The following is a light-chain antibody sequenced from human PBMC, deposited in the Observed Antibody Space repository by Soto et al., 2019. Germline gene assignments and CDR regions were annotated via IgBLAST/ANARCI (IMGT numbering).Light chain of an antibody. Sequence: EIVLTQSPYTLSLSPGERATLSCRASQIVTASYLAWYQQRPGQAPRLLMYGSSGRATGTPDRFSGSGSGTDFTLTISRLEPEDFAVYYCQQYGSSGTFGQGTKVDIK. CDR2: GSS. CDR1: QIVTASY. CDR3: QQYGSSGT. V-gene: IGKV3-20*01. J-gene: IGKJ1*01.